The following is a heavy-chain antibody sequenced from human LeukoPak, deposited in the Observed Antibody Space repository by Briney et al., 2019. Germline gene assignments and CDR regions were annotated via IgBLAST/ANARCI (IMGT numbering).Heavy chain of an antibody. D-gene: IGHD2-2*01. J-gene: IGHJ3*02. CDR2: IYHSGST. Sequence: SETLSLTCAVSGGSISSSNWWSWVRQPPGKGLEWIGEIYHSGSTNYNPSLKSRVTISVDTSKNQFSLKLSSVTAADTAVYYCARGPPDCSSTSCYAFDAFDIWGQGTMVTVSS. CDR3: ARGPPDCSSTSCYAFDAFDI. CDR1: GGSISSSNW. V-gene: IGHV4-4*02.